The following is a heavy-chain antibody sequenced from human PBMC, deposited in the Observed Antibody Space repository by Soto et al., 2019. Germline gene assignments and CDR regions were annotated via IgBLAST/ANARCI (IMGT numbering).Heavy chain of an antibody. CDR2: IIPLFGTA. CDR1: GETFSTFA. D-gene: IGHD1-1*01. V-gene: IGHV1-69*01. Sequence: QVQLLQSEAELKRPGSSVKVSCKASGETFSTFAITWVRQAPGHGPEWMGGIIPLFGTAHYARRFEDRVTMTADESTSTAYMELRSLTSEDTAIYYCARGSPCSTTTCSLNEVWFDPWGQGTLVTVST. J-gene: IGHJ5*02. CDR3: ARGSPCSTTTCSLNEVWFDP.